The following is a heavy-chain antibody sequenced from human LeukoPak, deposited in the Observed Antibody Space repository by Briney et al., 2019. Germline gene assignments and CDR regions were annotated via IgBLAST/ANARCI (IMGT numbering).Heavy chain of an antibody. CDR1: GYTFTGYY. D-gene: IGHD3-3*01. CDR3: AREIRMEWLLRPGAFDI. V-gene: IGHV1-2*02. Sequence: ASVKVSCKASGYTFTGYYMHWVRQAPGQGLEWMGWINPNSGGTNYAQKFQGRVTMTRDTSISTAYMGLSRLRSDDTAVYYCAREIRMEWLLRPGAFDIWGQGTMVTVSS. CDR2: INPNSGGT. J-gene: IGHJ3*02.